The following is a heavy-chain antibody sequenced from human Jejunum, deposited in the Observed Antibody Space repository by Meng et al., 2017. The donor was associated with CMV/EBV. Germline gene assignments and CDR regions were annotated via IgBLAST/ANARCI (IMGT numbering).Heavy chain of an antibody. CDR3: AKSRIAVAAAAGYYYYGLDV. D-gene: IGHD2-2*01. V-gene: IGHV3-30-3*02. J-gene: IGHJ6*02. CDR2: ISYDGTNK. Sequence: MHWVRQAPGKGLEWVAVISYDGTNKYYADSVKGRFIISRDNSKNTVSLHMNSLRAEDTALYYCAKSRIAVAAAAGYYYYGLDVWGQGTTVTVSS.